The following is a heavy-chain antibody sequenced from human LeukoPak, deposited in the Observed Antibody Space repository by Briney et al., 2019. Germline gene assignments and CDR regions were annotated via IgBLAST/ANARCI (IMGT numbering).Heavy chain of an antibody. CDR2: ISSSGSTI. CDR3: ARVKGSRFYYYYMDV. CDR1: GFTFSDYY. V-gene: IGHV3-11*01. J-gene: IGHJ6*03. Sequence: GGSLRLSCAASGFTFSDYYMSRIRQAPGKRLGWVSYISSSGSTIYYADSVKGRFTISRDNAKNSLYLQMNSLRAEDTAVYYCARVKGSRFYYYYMDVWGKGTTVTVSS. D-gene: IGHD2-15*01.